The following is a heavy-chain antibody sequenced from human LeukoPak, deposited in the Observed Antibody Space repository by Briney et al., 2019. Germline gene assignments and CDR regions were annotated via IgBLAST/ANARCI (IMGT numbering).Heavy chain of an antibody. J-gene: IGHJ4*02. CDR3: ARDKVVGATNFDY. CDR2: IKKDGSEK. D-gene: IGHD1-26*01. CDR1: GFTFSNYW. Sequence: GGSLRLSCAASGFTFSNYWMSWVRQAPGMGLEWVANIKKDGSEKYYVDSVKGRFTNSRDNAENSLYLQMNSLRAEDTAVYYCARDKVVGATNFDYWGQGTLVTVSS. V-gene: IGHV3-7*01.